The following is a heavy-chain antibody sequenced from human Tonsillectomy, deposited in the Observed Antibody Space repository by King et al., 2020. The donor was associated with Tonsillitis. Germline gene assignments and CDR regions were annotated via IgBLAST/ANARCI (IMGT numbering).Heavy chain of an antibody. CDR2: VYHSGST. D-gene: IGHD2-2*01. CDR3: ARRKSGYCSATSCEGDAFDI. J-gene: IGHJ3*02. CDR1: GDSVSSAFYY. Sequence: QMQLQESGPGLVKPSETLSLTCTVSGDSVSSAFYYWGWIRQPPGKGLEWIASVYHSGSTYYNPSLESRVTISMDTSKNQFSLKVTSVTAADTAVYYCARRKSGYCSATSCEGDAFDIWGQGTMATVSS. V-gene: IGHV4-39*01.